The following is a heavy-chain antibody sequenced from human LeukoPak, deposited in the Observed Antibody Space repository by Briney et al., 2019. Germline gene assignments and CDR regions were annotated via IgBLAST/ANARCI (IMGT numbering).Heavy chain of an antibody. J-gene: IGHJ4*02. CDR2: IYYSGST. CDR3: ARDTPEVALDY. D-gene: IGHD1-14*01. Sequence: SETLSLTCIVSSGSISSGGYYWSWIRQHPGKGLEWIGYIYYSGSTYYNPSLKSRVTISVDTSKNQFSLTLSSMTAADTAVYYCARDTPEVALDYWGQGTLVTVPS. CDR1: SGSISSGGYY. V-gene: IGHV4-31*03.